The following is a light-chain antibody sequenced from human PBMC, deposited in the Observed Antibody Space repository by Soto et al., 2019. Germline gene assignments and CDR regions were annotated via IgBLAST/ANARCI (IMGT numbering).Light chain of an antibody. V-gene: IGKV1-33*01. CDR1: QDISNY. CDR2: DAS. Sequence: DIQMXQSPSSLSAXXXXRVTXTCXASQDISNYLNWYQQKPGKAPKLLIYDASNLETGVPSRFSGSGSGTDFTFTISSLQPEDIATYYCQQYDNLPTFGQGTRLEIK. J-gene: IGKJ5*01. CDR3: QQYDNLPT.